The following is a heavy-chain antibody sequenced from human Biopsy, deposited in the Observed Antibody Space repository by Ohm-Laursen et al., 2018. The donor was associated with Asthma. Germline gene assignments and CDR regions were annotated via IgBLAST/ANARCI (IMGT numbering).Heavy chain of an antibody. CDR3: ARAVDYSHYYGIDV. J-gene: IGHJ6*02. D-gene: IGHD3-10*01. CDR1: GYTFNSAG. Sequence: AVSVKVSCKTSGYTFNSAGITWVRQAPGQGLEWMGWTSVYNGNTKVAQKLQDRVTMITDTSTSTAYMELRSLRSDDTAVYFCARAVDYSHYYGIDVWGQGTTVTVS. V-gene: IGHV1-18*01. CDR2: TSVYNGNT.